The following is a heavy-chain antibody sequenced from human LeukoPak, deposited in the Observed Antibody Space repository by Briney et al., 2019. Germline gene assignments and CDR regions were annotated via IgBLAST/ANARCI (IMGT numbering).Heavy chain of an antibody. Sequence: SGPALVKPTQTLTLTCTFSGFSLSTSGMCVSWIRQPPGKAPEWLARIDWDDDKYYSTSLKTRLTISKNTSKNQVVLTMTNMDPVDTATYYCARYYYDSSGYSFDYWGQGTLVTVSS. CDR3: ARYYYDSSGYSFDY. CDR1: GFSLSTSGMC. V-gene: IGHV2-70*11. CDR2: IDWDDDK. J-gene: IGHJ4*02. D-gene: IGHD3-22*01.